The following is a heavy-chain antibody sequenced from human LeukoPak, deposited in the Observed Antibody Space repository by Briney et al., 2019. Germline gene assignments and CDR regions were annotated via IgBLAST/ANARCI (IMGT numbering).Heavy chain of an antibody. J-gene: IGHJ3*02. V-gene: IGHV4-30-4*08. CDR3: ARAGGSYGSDDAFDT. D-gene: IGHD1-26*01. CDR1: GGSISSGDYY. Sequence: PSETLSLTCTVSGGSISSGDYYWSWIRQPPGKGLEWTGYIYYSGSTYYNPSLKSRVTISVDTSKNQFSLKLSSVTAADTAVYYCARAGGSYGSDDAFDTWGQGTMVTVSS. CDR2: IYYSGST.